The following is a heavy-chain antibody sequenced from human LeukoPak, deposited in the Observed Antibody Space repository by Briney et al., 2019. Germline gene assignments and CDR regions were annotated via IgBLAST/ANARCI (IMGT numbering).Heavy chain of an antibody. CDR3: AKEDVLLWFGELFGGMDV. J-gene: IGHJ6*02. D-gene: IGHD3-10*01. V-gene: IGHV3-30*18. CDR2: ISYDGSNK. CDR1: GFTFSSYG. Sequence: GGSLRLSCAASGFTFSSYGMHWVRQAPGKGLEWVAVISYDGSNKYYADSVKGRFTISRDNSKNTLYLPMNSLRAEDTAVYYCAKEDVLLWFGELFGGMDVWGQGTTVTVSS.